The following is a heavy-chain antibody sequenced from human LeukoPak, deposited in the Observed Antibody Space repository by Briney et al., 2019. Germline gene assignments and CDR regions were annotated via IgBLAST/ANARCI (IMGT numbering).Heavy chain of an antibody. D-gene: IGHD3/OR15-3a*01. Sequence: PGGSLRLSCAASGFTVSSNYMSWVRQAPGKGLEWVSAISGSGGSTYYADSVKGRFTISRDNSKNTLYLQMNSLRAEDTAVYYCAKDCVVWTGDPYFDYWGQGTLVTVSS. CDR2: ISGSGGST. J-gene: IGHJ4*02. CDR3: AKDCVVWTGDPYFDY. V-gene: IGHV3-23*01. CDR1: GFTVSSNY.